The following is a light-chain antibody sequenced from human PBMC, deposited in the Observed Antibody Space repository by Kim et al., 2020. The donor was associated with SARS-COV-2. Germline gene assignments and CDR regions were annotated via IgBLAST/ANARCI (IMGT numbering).Light chain of an antibody. CDR1: SGSIASNY. V-gene: IGLV6-57*02. J-gene: IGLJ2*01. Sequence: GKTVTISCTGRSGSIASNYVQWYTQRPGSAPTTVIYEDNQRPSGVPDRFSGSIDRSTNSASLTISGLKTEDEADYYCQSYDSSNVVFGGGTQLTVL. CDR3: QSYDSSNVV. CDR2: EDN.